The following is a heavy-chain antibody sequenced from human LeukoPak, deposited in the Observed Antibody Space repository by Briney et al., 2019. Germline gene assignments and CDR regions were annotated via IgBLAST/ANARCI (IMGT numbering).Heavy chain of an antibody. Sequence: SETLSLTCTVSGGSISSSSYHWGWIRQPPGKGLEWIGTIYSGGSTYYNSSLKSRVTISIDTSNNQFFLKLNSVTAADTAVYYCARGGRVAARPVDYWGQGTLVTVSS. J-gene: IGHJ4*02. D-gene: IGHD6-6*01. CDR3: ARGGRVAARPVDY. CDR2: IYSGGST. CDR1: GGSISSSSYH. V-gene: IGHV4-39*01.